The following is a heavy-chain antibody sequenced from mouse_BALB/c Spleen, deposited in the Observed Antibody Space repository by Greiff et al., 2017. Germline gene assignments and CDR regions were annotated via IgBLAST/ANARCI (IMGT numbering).Heavy chain of an antibody. CDR1: GFTFTDYY. D-gene: IGHD3-1*01. V-gene: IGHV7-3*02. J-gene: IGHJ3*01. Sequence: EVKVVESGGGLVQPGGSLRLSCATSGFTFTDYYMSWVRQPPGKALEWLGFIRNKANGYTTEYSASVMGQFTISRDNSQSILYLQMNTLRAEDSTTYYCARDSSGYYPWFAYWGQGTLVTVSA. CDR3: ARDSSGYYPWFAY. CDR2: IRNKANGYTT.